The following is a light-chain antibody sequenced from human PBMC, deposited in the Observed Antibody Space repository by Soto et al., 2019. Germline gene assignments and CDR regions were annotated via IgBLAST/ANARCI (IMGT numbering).Light chain of an antibody. V-gene: IGKV1-9*01. CDR3: QKLDSFPIN. Sequence: IQSTPSPSSLSASVVDRVTITCRASQGIINYLAWYQQKPGKAPKLLIYGASTLQSGVPSRFGGSGSGTDFTLTVSSLQPEDFASYYCQKLDSFPINCGQGTRRAIK. CDR2: GAS. J-gene: IGKJ5*01. CDR1: QGIINY.